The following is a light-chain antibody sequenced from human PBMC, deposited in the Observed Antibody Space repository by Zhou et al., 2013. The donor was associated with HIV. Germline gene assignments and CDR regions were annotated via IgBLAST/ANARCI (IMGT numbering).Light chain of an antibody. J-gene: IGKJ2*01. V-gene: IGKV3-15*01. CDR1: QSVRSY. Sequence: IVMTQSPATLSVSPGERATLSCRASQSVRSYLAWYQQKPGQTPRLIIYTASTRATNTPARFSGSGSGTEFTLTISKVQSEDFAVYYCQQYNTWPYTFGQGTKLEIK. CDR2: TAS. CDR3: QQYNTWPYT.